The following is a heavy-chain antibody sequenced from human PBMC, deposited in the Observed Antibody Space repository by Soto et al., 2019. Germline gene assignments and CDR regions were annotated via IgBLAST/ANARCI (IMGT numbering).Heavy chain of an antibody. J-gene: IGHJ5*02. CDR3: ARPQRGWFDP. Sequence: GESLKISCNGSGYSFTSYWISWVRQMPGKGLEWMGRIDPSDSYTNYSPSFQGHVTISADKSISTAYLQWSSLKASDTAMYYCARPQRGWFDPWGQGTLVTVSS. V-gene: IGHV5-10-1*01. CDR1: GYSFTSYW. D-gene: IGHD6-25*01. CDR2: IDPSDSYT.